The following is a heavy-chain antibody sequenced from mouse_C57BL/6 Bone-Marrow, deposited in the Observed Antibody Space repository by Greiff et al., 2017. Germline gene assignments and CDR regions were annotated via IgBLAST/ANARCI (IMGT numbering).Heavy chain of an antibody. J-gene: IGHJ1*03. CDR2: INPSDSNT. V-gene: IGHV1-85*01. CDR3: ERKERTNRDAVYCYYEG. CDR1: GYTFTSYF. D-gene: IGHD4-1*01. Sequence: QVQLQQSGPELVMPGASVKLSCKASGYTFTSYFIHWVKQRPGQGLEWIGWINPSDSNTKYNDKFKGKATLTVDTSSSTAYMQLHSLTSEDSAVYYCERKERTNRDAVYCYYEGWGTGTTVTVAS.